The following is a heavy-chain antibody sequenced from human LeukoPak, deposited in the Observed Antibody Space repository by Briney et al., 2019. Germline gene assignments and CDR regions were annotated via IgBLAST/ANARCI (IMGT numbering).Heavy chain of an antibody. D-gene: IGHD3-9*01. V-gene: IGHV1-18*01. Sequence: ASVKVSCKASGYTFTSYGISWVRQAPGQGLEWMGWISAYNGNTNYAQKLQGRVTMTTDTSTSTAYMELSRLRSDDTAVYYCARAPARHDILTGYLPYPYFDYWGQGTLVTVSS. CDR3: ARAPARHDILTGYLPYPYFDY. CDR1: GYTFTSYG. J-gene: IGHJ4*02. CDR2: ISAYNGNT.